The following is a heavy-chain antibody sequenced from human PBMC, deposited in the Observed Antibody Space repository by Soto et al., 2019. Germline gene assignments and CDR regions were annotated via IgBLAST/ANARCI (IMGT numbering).Heavy chain of an antibody. CDR3: ARSYRPPAHWFDP. Sequence: SETLSLTCAVSGGSISSSNWWSWVRQPPGKGLEWIGEIYHSGSTNYNPSLKSRVTISVDKSKNQFSLKLSSVTAADTAVYYCARSYRPPAHWFDPWGKGTLVTVSS. J-gene: IGHJ5*02. D-gene: IGHD3-16*02. V-gene: IGHV4-4*02. CDR1: GGSISSSNW. CDR2: IYHSGST.